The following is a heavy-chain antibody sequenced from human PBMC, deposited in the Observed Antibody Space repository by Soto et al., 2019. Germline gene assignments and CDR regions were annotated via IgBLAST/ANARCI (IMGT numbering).Heavy chain of an antibody. CDR1: ELAFSNTW. CDR3: ATVGSITTAGTPFDY. D-gene: IGHD6-13*01. J-gene: IGHJ4*02. V-gene: IGHV3-15*07. CDR2: IKSKIDGGAI. Sequence: EVQLVESGGGLVKPGGSLRLSCAASELAFSNTWMNWVRQAPGKGLEWVGRIKSKIDGGAIDYAAPVKGRFTISRDDSESTLFLQMNSLQTEDTALYYCATVGSITTAGTPFDYWGQGTLVTVSS.